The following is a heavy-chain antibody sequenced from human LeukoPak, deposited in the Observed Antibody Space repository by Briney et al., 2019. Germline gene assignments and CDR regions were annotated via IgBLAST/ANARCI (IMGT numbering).Heavy chain of an antibody. CDR3: ARDPPNWGFGY. Sequence: PGGSLRLSCAASGFTFSDYSMNWVRQAPGTGLEWVSYISSSSDTTYYADSVKGRFTISRDNAKKSLYLRMDSLRAEDTAVYYCARDPPNWGFGYWGQGALVTVSS. CDR2: ISSSSDTT. D-gene: IGHD7-27*01. J-gene: IGHJ4*02. V-gene: IGHV3-48*01. CDR1: GFTFSDYS.